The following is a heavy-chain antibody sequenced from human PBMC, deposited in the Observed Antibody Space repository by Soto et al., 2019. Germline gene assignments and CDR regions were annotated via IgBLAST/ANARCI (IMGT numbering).Heavy chain of an antibody. CDR1: VGSCSGYY. D-gene: IGHD2-21*01. CDR2: INHSGST. Sequence: ESLSLSCAVHVGSCSGYYWSWIRQPPGKGLEWIGEINHSGSTNYNPSLKSRVTISVDTSKNQFSLKLSSVTAADTAVYYCARVVLVRMDVWGQGTTVTVSS. J-gene: IGHJ6*02. CDR3: ARVVLVRMDV. V-gene: IGHV4-34*01.